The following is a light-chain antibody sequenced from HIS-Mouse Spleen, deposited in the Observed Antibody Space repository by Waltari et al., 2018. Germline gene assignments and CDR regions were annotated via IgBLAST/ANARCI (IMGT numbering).Light chain of an antibody. CDR3: QQYGSSPPWT. CDR2: GAS. J-gene: IGKJ1*01. CDR1: QSVISSY. V-gene: IGKV3-20*01. Sequence: EFVLTQSPGTLSLSPGERATLSCRASQSVISSYLAWYQQKPGQSPRLHIDGASSRATDSPDRFSGSESGTDFTLTISRLEPEDFAVYYCQQYGSSPPWTFGQGTNVEIK.